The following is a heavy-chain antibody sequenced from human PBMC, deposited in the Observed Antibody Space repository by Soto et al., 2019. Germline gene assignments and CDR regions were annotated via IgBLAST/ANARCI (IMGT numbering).Heavy chain of an antibody. CDR1: GFTFGDYY. V-gene: IGHV3-11*01. CDR3: ARDMSGGAGFDY. Sequence: PGGSLRLSCAASGFTFGDYYMSWIRQAPGKRLEWVSYISSSGSTRYYADSVKGRFTISRDNAKNSMYLQMNSLRAEATAVYYCARDMSGGAGFDYWGQGTLVTVSS. J-gene: IGHJ4*02. CDR2: ISSSGSTR. D-gene: IGHD2-15*01.